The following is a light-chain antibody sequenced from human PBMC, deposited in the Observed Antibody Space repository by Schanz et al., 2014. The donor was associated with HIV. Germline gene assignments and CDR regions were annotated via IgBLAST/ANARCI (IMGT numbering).Light chain of an antibody. V-gene: IGLV2-14*03. CDR3: TSYAGSNVLGI. J-gene: IGLJ2*01. Sequence: QSALTQPASVSGSPGQSITISCTGTSSDIGTFNYVSWYQQHPGKAPKLIIYDVSNRPSGVSNRFSGSKSGNTASLTVSGLQAEDEADYYCTSYAGSNVLGIFGGGTKLTVL. CDR2: DVS. CDR1: SSDIGTFNY.